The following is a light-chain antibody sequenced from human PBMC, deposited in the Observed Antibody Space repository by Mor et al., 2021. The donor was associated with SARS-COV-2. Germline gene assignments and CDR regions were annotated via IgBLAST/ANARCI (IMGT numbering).Light chain of an antibody. Sequence: LSCRASQSVNNNYFAWYQQRPGQAPRLLIYGASTRASGIPDRFSGSGSGTDFSLTISRLEPEDFAVYFCQQYGGSPLYTFG. J-gene: IGKJ2*01. CDR1: QSVNNNY. CDR2: GAS. V-gene: IGKV3-20*01. CDR3: QQYGGSPLYT.